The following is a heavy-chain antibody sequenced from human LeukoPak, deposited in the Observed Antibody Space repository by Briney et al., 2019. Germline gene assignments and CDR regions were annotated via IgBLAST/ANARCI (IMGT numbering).Heavy chain of an antibody. D-gene: IGHD5-18*01. CDR2: IRSKPNIYAT. CDR3: TQTVDTALVDFFDP. J-gene: IGHJ5*02. V-gene: IGHV3-73*01. Sequence: LSLTCSVSGGSISSGYYYWSWVRQAAGKGLEWIGRIRSKPNIYATAYAASVRGRFTISRDDSKNTTYLQMSGLKTEDTAVYYCTQTVDTALVDFFDPWGQGTLVTVSS. CDR1: GGSISSGY.